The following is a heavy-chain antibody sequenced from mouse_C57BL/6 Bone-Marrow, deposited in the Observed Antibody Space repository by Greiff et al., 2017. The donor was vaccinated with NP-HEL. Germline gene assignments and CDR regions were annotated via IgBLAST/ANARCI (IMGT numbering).Heavy chain of an antibody. V-gene: IGHV1-69*01. CDR1: GYTFTSYW. CDR2: IDPSDSYT. J-gene: IGHJ3*01. D-gene: IGHD2-3*01. Sequence: QVQLQQLGAELVMPGASVKLSCKASGYTFTSYWMHWVKQRPGQGLEWIGEIDPSDSYTNYNQKFKGKSTLTVDKSSSTAYMQLSSLTSEDSAVYYCARGGWLPFAYWGQGTLVTVSA. CDR3: ARGGWLPFAY.